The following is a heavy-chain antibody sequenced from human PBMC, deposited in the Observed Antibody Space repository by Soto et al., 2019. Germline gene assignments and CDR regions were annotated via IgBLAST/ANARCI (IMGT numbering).Heavy chain of an antibody. J-gene: IGHJ5*02. CDR1: GGSISSGGYS. CDR3: ARQDYDFWSGRGWFDP. CDR2: IYHSGST. D-gene: IGHD3-3*01. V-gene: IGHV4-30-2*01. Sequence: ASETLSLTCAVSGGSISSGGYSWSWIRQPPGKGLEWIGYIYHSGSTYYNPSLKSRVTISVDRSKSQFSLKLSSVTAADTAVYYCARQDYDFWSGRGWFDPWGQGTLVTVSS.